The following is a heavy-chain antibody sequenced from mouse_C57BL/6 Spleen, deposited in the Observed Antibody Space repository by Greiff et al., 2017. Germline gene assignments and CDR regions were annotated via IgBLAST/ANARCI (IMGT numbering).Heavy chain of an antibody. J-gene: IGHJ3*01. V-gene: IGHV1-69*01. CDR3: ARVDYTWFAY. Sequence: QVQLQQPGAELVMPGASVKLSCKASGYTFTSYWMHWVKQRPGQGLEWIGEIDPSDSYTNYNQKFKGKSTLTVDKSSSTAYMQLSSLTSEDSAVYYCARVDYTWFAYWGQGTLVTGSA. CDR2: IDPSDSYT. D-gene: IGHD2-4*01. CDR1: GYTFTSYW.